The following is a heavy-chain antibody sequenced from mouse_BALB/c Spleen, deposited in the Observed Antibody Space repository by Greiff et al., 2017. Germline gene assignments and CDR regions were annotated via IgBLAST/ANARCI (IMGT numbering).Heavy chain of an antibody. CDR3: AREDFAY. Sequence: EVNLVDSGGGLVKPGGSLKLSCAASGFTFSDYYMYWVRQTPEKRLEWVATISDGGSYTYYPDSVKGRFTISRDNAKNNLYLQMSSLKSEDTAMYYCAREDFAYWGQGTLVTVSA. V-gene: IGHV5-4*02. CDR2: ISDGGSYT. J-gene: IGHJ3*01. CDR1: GFTFSDYY.